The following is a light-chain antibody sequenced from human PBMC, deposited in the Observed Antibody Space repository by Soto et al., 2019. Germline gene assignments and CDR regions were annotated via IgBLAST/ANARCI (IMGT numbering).Light chain of an antibody. CDR2: AAS. Sequence: AIRMTQSPSSLSASTGDRVTITCRASQGISSYLAWYQQKPGKAPKLLIYAASTLQCGVPSRFSGSGSGTDFTLTISCLQSEDFATYYWQQYYSYPLTVGPGTKVDI. CDR3: QQYYSYPLT. CDR1: QGISSY. V-gene: IGKV1-8*01. J-gene: IGKJ3*01.